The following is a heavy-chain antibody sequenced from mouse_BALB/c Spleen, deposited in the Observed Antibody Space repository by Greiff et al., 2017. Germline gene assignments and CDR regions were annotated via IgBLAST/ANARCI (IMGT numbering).Heavy chain of an antibody. Sequence: EVQLQESGPGLVKPSQSLSLTCTVTGYSITSDYAWNWIRQFPGNKLEWMGYISYSGSTSYNPSLKSRISITRDTSKNQFFLQLNSVTTEDTATYYCASITTVVRYFDVWGAGTTVTVSS. V-gene: IGHV3-2*02. J-gene: IGHJ1*01. CDR1: GYSITSDYA. CDR2: ISYSGST. CDR3: ASITTVVRYFDV. D-gene: IGHD1-1*01.